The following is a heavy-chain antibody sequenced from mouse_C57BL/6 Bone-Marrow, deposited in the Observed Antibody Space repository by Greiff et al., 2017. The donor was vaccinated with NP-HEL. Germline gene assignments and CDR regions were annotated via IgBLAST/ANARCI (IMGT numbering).Heavy chain of an antibody. D-gene: IGHD1-1*01. CDR2: IDPENGDT. J-gene: IGHJ3*01. V-gene: IGHV14-4*01. Sequence: EVQLQQSGAELVRPGASVKLSCTASGFNIKDDYMHWVKQRPEQGLEWIGWIDPENGDTEYASKFQGKATITADTSSNTAYLQLSSLTSEDTAVYYCTTGSSYATTVVPFAYWGQGTLVTVSA. CDR1: GFNIKDDY. CDR3: TTGSSYATTVVPFAY.